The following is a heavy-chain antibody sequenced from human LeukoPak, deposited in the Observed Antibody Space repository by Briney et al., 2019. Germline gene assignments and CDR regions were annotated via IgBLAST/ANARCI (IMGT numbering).Heavy chain of an antibody. CDR2: INPNSGGT. CDR3: ARGGAYYFDY. Sequence: GASVKVSCKASGYTFTGYYMHWVRQAPGQGLEWMGWINPNSGGTNYAQKFQGRVTMTRDTSTSTVYMELSSLRSEDTAVYYCARGGAYYFDYWGQGTLVTVSS. D-gene: IGHD1-26*01. CDR1: GYTFTGYY. J-gene: IGHJ4*02. V-gene: IGHV1-2*02.